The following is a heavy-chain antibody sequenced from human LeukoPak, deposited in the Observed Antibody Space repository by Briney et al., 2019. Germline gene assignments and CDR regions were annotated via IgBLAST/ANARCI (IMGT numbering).Heavy chain of an antibody. Sequence: PGGSLRLSCAASGFTFSSYAMHWVRQAPAKGLEGVAVISYDGSNKYYADSVKGRFTISRDNSKNTLYLQMNSLRAEDTAVYYCARSRGKAAAGYFDYWGQGTLVTVSS. CDR2: ISYDGSNK. D-gene: IGHD6-13*01. CDR1: GFTFSSYA. CDR3: ARSRGKAAAGYFDY. V-gene: IGHV3-30*01. J-gene: IGHJ4*02.